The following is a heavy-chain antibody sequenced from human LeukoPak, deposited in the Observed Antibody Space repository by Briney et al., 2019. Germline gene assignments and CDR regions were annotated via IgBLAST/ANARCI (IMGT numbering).Heavy chain of an antibody. J-gene: IGHJ6*02. Sequence: SETLSLTCTVSGGSISSSSYYWGWIRQPPGKGLEWIGSIYYSGSTYYNPSLKSRVTISVDTSKNQFSLKLSSVTAADTAVYYCARVPVPRHYYYYGMDVWGQGITVTVSS. CDR2: IYYSGST. CDR1: GGSISSSSYY. V-gene: IGHV4-39*07. CDR3: ARVPVPRHYYYYGMDV.